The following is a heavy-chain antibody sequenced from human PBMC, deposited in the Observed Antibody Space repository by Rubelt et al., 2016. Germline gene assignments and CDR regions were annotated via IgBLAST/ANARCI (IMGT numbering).Heavy chain of an antibody. D-gene: IGHD4-23*01. J-gene: IGHJ4*02. CDR1: GYSISSGYY. Sequence: QVQLQESGPGLVKPSETLSLTCTVSGYSISSGYYWGWIRQPPGKGLEWIGSIYHSGSTYYNPSLKRRFTISVDTSKNQFSLKLSSVTAADTAVYYCAREGAQRNSEGYFDYWGQGTLVTVSS. CDR2: IYHSGST. CDR3: AREGAQRNSEGYFDY. V-gene: IGHV4-38-2*02.